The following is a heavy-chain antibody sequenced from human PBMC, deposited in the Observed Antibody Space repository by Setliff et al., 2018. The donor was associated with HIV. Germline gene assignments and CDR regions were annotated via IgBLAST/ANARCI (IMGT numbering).Heavy chain of an antibody. J-gene: IGHJ3*02. V-gene: IGHV1-18*01. CDR2: ISAYNGNT. D-gene: IGHD2-2*01. Sequence: VASVKVSCKASGYTLTSYGISWVRHAPGQGLEWMGWISAYNGNTNYAQKVQGRVTMTTDTSTSTAYMELRSLRSEDTAVYYCARDLGVYCRSTNCYSPVDAFDIWGQGTTVTVSS. CDR1: GYTLTSYG. CDR3: ARDLGVYCRSTNCYSPVDAFDI.